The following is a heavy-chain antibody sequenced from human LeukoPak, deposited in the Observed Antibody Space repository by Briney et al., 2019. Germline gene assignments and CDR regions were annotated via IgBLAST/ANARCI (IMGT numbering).Heavy chain of an antibody. Sequence: ASVKVSCKVSGYTLTELSMHWVRQAPGKGLEWMGGFDPEDGETIYAQKFQGRVTMTEDTSTDTAYMELSSLRSEDTAVYYCAADRPYYYGSGTDAFDIWGQGTMVTVSS. CDR1: GYTLTELS. V-gene: IGHV1-24*01. D-gene: IGHD3-10*01. CDR3: AADRPYYYGSGTDAFDI. CDR2: FDPEDGET. J-gene: IGHJ3*02.